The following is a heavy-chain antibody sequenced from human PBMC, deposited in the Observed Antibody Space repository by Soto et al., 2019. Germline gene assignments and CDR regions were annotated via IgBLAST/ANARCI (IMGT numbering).Heavy chain of an antibody. Sequence: PSETLSLTCTVSGGSISSGGFYWSWIRQHPGKGLEWIGYIYYSGSTYYNPSLKSRVTISVDTSKNQFSLRLSSATAADTAVYYCARVYDNSDYYAKRFDFWGQGTLVTVSS. CDR1: GGSISSGGFY. CDR3: ARVYDNSDYYAKRFDF. D-gene: IGHD3-22*01. V-gene: IGHV4-31*03. J-gene: IGHJ4*02. CDR2: IYYSGST.